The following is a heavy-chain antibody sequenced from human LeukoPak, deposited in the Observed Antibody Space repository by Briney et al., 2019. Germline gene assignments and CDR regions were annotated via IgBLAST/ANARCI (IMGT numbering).Heavy chain of an antibody. CDR1: GGSFSGYY. Sequence: SETLSLTCAVYGGSFSGYYWSWIRQSPGKGLEWIGEINHSGNTNYNPSLKSRVSISVDTSKNQFSLKLSSVTAADTAVYYCARDVPVQTSDAFDIWGQGTMVTVSS. D-gene: IGHD1-1*01. CDR2: INHSGNT. CDR3: ARDVPVQTSDAFDI. V-gene: IGHV4-34*01. J-gene: IGHJ3*02.